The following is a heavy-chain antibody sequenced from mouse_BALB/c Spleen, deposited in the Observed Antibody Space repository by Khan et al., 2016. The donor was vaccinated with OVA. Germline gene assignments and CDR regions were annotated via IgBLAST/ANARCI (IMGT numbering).Heavy chain of an antibody. D-gene: IGHD2-14*01. CDR3: VRDGAYNRYGDSFAY. CDR1: GYTFTSYT. CDR2: INPSNGYT. Sequence: VELVESGAELARPGASVKMSCKASGYTFTSYTIHWIKLRPGQGLEWIGYINPSNGYTNYNQKFKDKATLTADKSSNTAYMQLSSLTSDDSAVYNCVRDGAYNRYGDSFAYWGQGTLVTVSA. J-gene: IGHJ3*01. V-gene: IGHV1-4*01.